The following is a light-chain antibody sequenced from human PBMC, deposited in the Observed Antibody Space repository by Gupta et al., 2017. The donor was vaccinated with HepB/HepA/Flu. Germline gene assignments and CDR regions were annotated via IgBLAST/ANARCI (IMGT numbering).Light chain of an antibody. V-gene: IGLV2-11*01. Sequence: QSALTQPRSVSGSPGQSVTISCTGTSSDVGGYKYVSWDQQHPGKAHKLMIYDVTKRPAGVPDRFSGSKSDNTASLTISGRQEEDEADYYCCSYAGSDNVVFGGGTKLTVL. CDR3: CSYAGSDNVV. CDR2: DVT. CDR1: SSDVGGYKY. J-gene: IGLJ2*01.